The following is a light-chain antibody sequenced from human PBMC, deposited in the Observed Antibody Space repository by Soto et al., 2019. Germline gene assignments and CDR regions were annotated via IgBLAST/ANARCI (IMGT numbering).Light chain of an antibody. Sequence: DIQMTQFPSSLSASVGDRVTITCRASQGIRNDLGWYQQKPGKAPKRLIYAASSLQSGDPSSFSGNGSGPEFTLAISSLQPEDSATFDCQQHSTYPLTFGQGTKVEIK. CDR2: AAS. CDR3: QQHSTYPLT. J-gene: IGKJ1*01. CDR1: QGIRND. V-gene: IGKV1-17*01.